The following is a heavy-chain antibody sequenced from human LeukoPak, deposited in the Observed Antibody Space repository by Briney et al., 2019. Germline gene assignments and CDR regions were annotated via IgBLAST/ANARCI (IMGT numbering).Heavy chain of an antibody. V-gene: IGHV1-2*02. CDR1: GYTFIGYY. CDR3: ARGYSSSWYDAFDI. CDR2: INPNSGGT. D-gene: IGHD6-13*01. J-gene: IGHJ3*02. Sequence: GASVKVSCKASGYTFIGYYIHWVRQAPGQGLEWMGWINPNSGGTNYAQKFQGRVTMTWDTSISKAYMELSRLRSDDTAVYYCARGYSSSWYDAFDIWGQGTMVTVSS.